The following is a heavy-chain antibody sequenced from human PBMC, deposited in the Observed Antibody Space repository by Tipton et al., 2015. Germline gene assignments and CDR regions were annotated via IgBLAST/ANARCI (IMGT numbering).Heavy chain of an antibody. CDR1: GFTFSNYS. V-gene: IGHV3-48*02. CDR3: ARKSLLLDY. CDR2: ITGSSRTI. Sequence: SLRLSCAASGFTFSNYSMNWVRQAPGKGLEWVSYITGSSRTIYYADSVKGRFTISRDNAKNSLCLQMNSLRDEDTAVYYCARKSLLLDYWGQGTLVTVSS. J-gene: IGHJ4*02. D-gene: IGHD2-15*01.